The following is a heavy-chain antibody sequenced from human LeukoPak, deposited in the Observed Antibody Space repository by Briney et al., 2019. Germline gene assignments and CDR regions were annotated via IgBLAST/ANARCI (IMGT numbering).Heavy chain of an antibody. V-gene: IGHV5-51*01. D-gene: IGHD3-3*01. Sequence: GESLKISCKGSGYRFTSYWIGWVRQMPGKGLEWMGIIYPGDSDTRYSPSFQGQVTISADKSISTAYLQWSSLEASDTAMYYCARQASSDFWSGYSAFDYWGQGTLVTVSS. CDR1: GYRFTSYW. CDR3: ARQASSDFWSGYSAFDY. J-gene: IGHJ4*02. CDR2: IYPGDSDT.